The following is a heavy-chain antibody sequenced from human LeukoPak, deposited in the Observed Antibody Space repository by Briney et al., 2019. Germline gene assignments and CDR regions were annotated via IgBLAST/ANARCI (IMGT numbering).Heavy chain of an antibody. CDR1: GYTFTSYD. V-gene: IGHV7-4-1*02. CDR3: ARERGYSYGGGIRWFDP. J-gene: IGHJ5*02. D-gene: IGHD5-18*01. Sequence: GASVKVSCKASGYTFTSYDINWVRQATGQGLEWMGWINTNTGNPTYAQGFTGRFVFSLDTSVSTAYLQISSLKAEDTAVYYCARERGYSYGGGIRWFDPWGQGTLVTVSS. CDR2: INTNTGNP.